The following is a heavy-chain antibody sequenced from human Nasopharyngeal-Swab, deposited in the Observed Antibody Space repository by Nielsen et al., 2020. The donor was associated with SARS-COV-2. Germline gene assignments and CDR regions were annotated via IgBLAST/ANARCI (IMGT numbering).Heavy chain of an antibody. CDR2: ISRTSST. Sequence: GGSLRLSCAASGFTFSSIAMNWVRQAPGKGLEWVSGISRTSSTYYADSVKGRFTVSRDNSKNTLYLQMNSLRAEDTAIYYCAGYGGYSFWGQGTLVTVSS. D-gene: IGHD4-23*01. CDR1: GFTFSSIA. V-gene: IGHV3-23*01. CDR3: AGYGGYSF. J-gene: IGHJ4*02.